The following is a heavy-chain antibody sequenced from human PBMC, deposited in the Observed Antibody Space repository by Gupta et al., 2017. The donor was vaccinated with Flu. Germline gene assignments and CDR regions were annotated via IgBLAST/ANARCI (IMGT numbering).Heavy chain of an antibody. Sequence: EEQLLESGGGLVKPGGSLSLSCVASGFTFSRAGMNWVRQAPGKALEWVGRIKSKSDGGTTDFATPVKGRFSISSDDSKTTVYLQMNSLKTEDTAVYYCTKGGNWFAPWGPGTLVTVSS. J-gene: IGHJ5*02. V-gene: IGHV3-15*01. CDR1: GFTFSRAG. D-gene: IGHD3-10*01. CDR2: IKSKSDGGTT. CDR3: TKGGNWFAP.